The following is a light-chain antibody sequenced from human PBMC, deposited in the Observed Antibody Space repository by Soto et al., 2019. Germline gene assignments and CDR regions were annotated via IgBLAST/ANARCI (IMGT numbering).Light chain of an antibody. Sequence: EIVLTQSPATLSLSPGERATLSCRASQSVGSCLAWYQQKPGQTPRLLIYDTFNRASGVPARFSGSGSGTDCTLTISTLEPEDFAVYYCQLRCNWRHTFGPGTSLDIK. CDR3: QLRCNWRHT. CDR2: DTF. CDR1: QSVGSC. J-gene: IGKJ3*01. V-gene: IGKV3-11*01.